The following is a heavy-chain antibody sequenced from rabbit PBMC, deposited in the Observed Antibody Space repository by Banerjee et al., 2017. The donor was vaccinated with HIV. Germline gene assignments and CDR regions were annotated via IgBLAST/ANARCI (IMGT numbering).Heavy chain of an antibody. D-gene: IGHD8-1*01. CDR1: GFSFSSGYD. CDR2: IRIGDGTT. Sequence: QQLVESGGGLVKPGASLTLTCTASGFSFSSGYDMCWVRQTPGKGLEWIACIRIGDGTTYYASWAKGRFTISKTSSTVDLKMTSLTAADTATYFCGRSAVGSAFAVALWGPGTLVTVS. CDR3: GRSAVGSAFAVAL. J-gene: IGHJ6*01. V-gene: IGHV1S40*01.